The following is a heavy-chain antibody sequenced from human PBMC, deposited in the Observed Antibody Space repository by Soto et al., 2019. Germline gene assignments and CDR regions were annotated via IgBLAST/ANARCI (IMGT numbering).Heavy chain of an antibody. J-gene: IGHJ6*01. Sequence: SETLSLTCAFSVYSISSGYYWGWIRQPPGKGLEWIGSIYHSGSTYYNPSLKSRVTISVDTSKNQFSLKLSSVTAADTAVYYCASQEDYGMEGWGQGTRVNVSS. CDR1: VYSISSGYY. CDR2: IYHSGST. CDR3: ASQEDYGMEG. V-gene: IGHV4-38-2*01.